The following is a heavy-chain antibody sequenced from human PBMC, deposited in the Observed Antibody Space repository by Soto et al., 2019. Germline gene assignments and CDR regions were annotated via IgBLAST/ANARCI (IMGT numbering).Heavy chain of an antibody. CDR3: ARAQLGDYLTKFDP. CDR2: IIPIFGTA. V-gene: IGHV1-69*13. J-gene: IGHJ5*02. D-gene: IGHD3-16*01. Sequence: GASVKVSCKASGGTFSSYAISWVRQAPGQGLEWMGGIIPIFGTANYAQKFQGRVTITADESTSTAYMELSSLRSEDTAVYYCARAQLGDYLTKFDPWGQGTLVTVSS. CDR1: GGTFSSYA.